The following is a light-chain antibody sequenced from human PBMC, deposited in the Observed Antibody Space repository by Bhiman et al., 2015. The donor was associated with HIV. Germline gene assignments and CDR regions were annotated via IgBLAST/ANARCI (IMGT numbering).Light chain of an antibody. CDR2: DVS. V-gene: IGLV2-14*03. CDR3: SSYTSSTGA. J-gene: IGLJ2*01. Sequence: QSALTQPASVSGSPGQSITISCTGSGSDVGGYNHVSWYQQHPGKAPKLMIYDVSQRPSGVSNRFSGSKSGNTASLTISGLQAEDEADYYCSSYTSSTGAFGGGTKLTVL. CDR1: GSDVGGYNH.